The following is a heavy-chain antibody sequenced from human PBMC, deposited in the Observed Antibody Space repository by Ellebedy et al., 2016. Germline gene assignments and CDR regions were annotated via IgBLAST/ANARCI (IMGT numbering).Heavy chain of an antibody. J-gene: IGHJ3*01. Sequence: GSLRLSCNVFGGAVTSDYWNWIRRSPGKGLEWIGFVFHTGAALYNPSLKSRVTMSVDTSKSQISLRLMSVTAADTAVYYCAKWNGGWYAFDVWGQGTMVTVSS. V-gene: IGHV4-59*02. CDR2: VFHTGAA. CDR3: AKWNGGWYAFDV. CDR1: GGAVTSDY. D-gene: IGHD6-19*01.